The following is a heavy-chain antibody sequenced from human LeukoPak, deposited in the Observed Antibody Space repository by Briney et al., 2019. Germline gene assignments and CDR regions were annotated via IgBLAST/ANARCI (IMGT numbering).Heavy chain of an antibody. CDR2: TRNKANSYTT. J-gene: IGHJ4*02. CDR3: ARPLRYSSGWYDY. CDR1: GFTFSDHY. Sequence: PGGSLRLSCAASGFTFSDHYMDWVRQAPGKGLEWVGRTRNKANSYTTEYAASVKGRFTISRDDSKNSLYLQMNSLKTEDTAVYYYARPLRYSSGWYDYWGQGTLVTVSS. V-gene: IGHV3-72*01. D-gene: IGHD6-19*01.